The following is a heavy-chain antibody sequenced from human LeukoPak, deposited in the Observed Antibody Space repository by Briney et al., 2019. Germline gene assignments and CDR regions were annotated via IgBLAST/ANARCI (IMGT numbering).Heavy chain of an antibody. D-gene: IGHD6-6*01. Sequence: SETLSLTCAVYGGSFSGYYWSWIRQPPGKGLEWIGEINHSGSTNYNPSLKSRVTISVDTSKNQFSLKLSSVTAADTAVYYCAKDLEYSSSGVDYWGQGTLVTVSS. CDR1: GGSFSGYY. CDR2: INHSGST. CDR3: AKDLEYSSSGVDY. J-gene: IGHJ4*02. V-gene: IGHV4-34*01.